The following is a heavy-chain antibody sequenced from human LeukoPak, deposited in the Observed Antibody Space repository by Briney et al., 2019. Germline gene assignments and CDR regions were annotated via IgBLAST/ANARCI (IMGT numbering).Heavy chain of an antibody. V-gene: IGHV4-4*09. J-gene: IGHJ4*02. Sequence: SKTLSLTCNVSGASMSSNYWSWIRQPPGKGLEWIGYIYHSGNTNYSPSLESRVTMSVDESKNQFSLRVHFVSAADTAVYYCASTRRAAVAGRFDSWGQGTLVTVSS. CDR2: IYHSGNT. CDR3: ASTRRAAVAGRFDS. CDR1: GASMSSNY. D-gene: IGHD6-19*01.